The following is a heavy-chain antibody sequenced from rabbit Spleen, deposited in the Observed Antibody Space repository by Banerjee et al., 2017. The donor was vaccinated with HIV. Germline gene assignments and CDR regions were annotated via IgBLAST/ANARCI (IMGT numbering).Heavy chain of an antibody. V-gene: IGHV1S40*01. CDR3: ARDTWNFNL. CDR1: GFSFSSTYY. J-gene: IGHJ4*01. CDR2: IYAGSSGYT. Sequence: QSLEESGGDLVKPGTSLTLTCTASGFSFSSTYYMCWVRQAPGKGLEWIACIYAGSSGYTYYASWAKGRFTISKTSSTTVTLQLTSLTAADTATYFCARDTWNFNLWGPGTLVTVS.